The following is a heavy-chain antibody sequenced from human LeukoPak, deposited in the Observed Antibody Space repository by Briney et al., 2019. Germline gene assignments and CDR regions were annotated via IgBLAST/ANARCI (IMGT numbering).Heavy chain of an antibody. CDR3: ATLPPAGMDV. D-gene: IGHD2-15*01. Sequence: PGGSLRLSCAASGFTFSSHSMNWVRQAPGKGLEWVSSISSSSSYIYYADSVKGRFTISRDNAKNSLYLQMNSLRAEDTAVYYCATLPPAGMDVWGKGTTVTVSS. CDR1: GFTFSSHS. J-gene: IGHJ6*04. CDR2: ISSSSSYI. V-gene: IGHV3-21*01.